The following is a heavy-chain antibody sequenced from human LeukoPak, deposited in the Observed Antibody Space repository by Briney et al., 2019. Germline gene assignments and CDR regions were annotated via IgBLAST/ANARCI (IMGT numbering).Heavy chain of an antibody. J-gene: IGHJ6*03. V-gene: IGHV3-23*01. CDR2: VNGRGATT. CDR3: AKAPATGEGYYFYYMDV. D-gene: IGHD7-27*01. CDR1: GFTFSDYA. Sequence: GGSVRLSCAASGFASGFTFSDYAVSWVRQAPGKVPEWVASVNGRGATTYYADSVSGRITISRDNSKNTVYLQMISLGADDTAVYFCAKAPATGEGYYFYYMDVWGKGTTVTVSS.